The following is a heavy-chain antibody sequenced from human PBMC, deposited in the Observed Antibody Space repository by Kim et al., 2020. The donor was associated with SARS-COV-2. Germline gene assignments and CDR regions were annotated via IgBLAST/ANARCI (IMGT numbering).Heavy chain of an antibody. CDR1: GGSFSGYY. V-gene: IGHV4-34*01. CDR3: ARRYFLRMRYYYYYYGMDV. D-gene: IGHD1-26*01. CDR2: INHSGST. Sequence: SETLSLTCAVYGGSFSGYYWSWIRQPPGKGLEWIGEINHSGSTNYNPSLKSRVTISVDTSKNQFSLKLSSVTAADTAVYYCARRYFLRMRYYYYYYGMDVWGQGTTVTVSS. J-gene: IGHJ6*02.